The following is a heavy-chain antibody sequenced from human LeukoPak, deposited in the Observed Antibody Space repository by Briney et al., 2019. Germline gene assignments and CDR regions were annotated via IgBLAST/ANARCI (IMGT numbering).Heavy chain of an antibody. D-gene: IGHD6-19*01. J-gene: IGHJ4*02. Sequence: GGSLRLSCVASGFTFSDYNMNWVRRAPGKGLEWVSSITTSSSYMYYADSVKGRFTISRDNAKNSLYLHMNSLRAEDTAVYYCARHGSGWYMNDYWGQGXLVTVSS. CDR2: ITTSSSYM. V-gene: IGHV3-21*01. CDR1: GFTFSDYN. CDR3: ARHGSGWYMNDY.